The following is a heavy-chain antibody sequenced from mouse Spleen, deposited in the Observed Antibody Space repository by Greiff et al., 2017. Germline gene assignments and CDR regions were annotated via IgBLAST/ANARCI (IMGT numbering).Heavy chain of an antibody. J-gene: IGHJ2*01. Sequence: QVQLQQSGPELVKPGASVKISCKASGYAFSSSWMNWVKQRPGKGLEWIGRIYPGDGDTNYNGKFKGKATLTADKSSSTAYMQLSSLTSEDSAVYFCARRDSYYSYFDYWGQGTTLTVSS. CDR3: ARRDSYYSYFDY. V-gene: IGHV1-82*01. CDR2: IYPGDGDT. CDR1: GYAFSSSW. D-gene: IGHD2-12*01.